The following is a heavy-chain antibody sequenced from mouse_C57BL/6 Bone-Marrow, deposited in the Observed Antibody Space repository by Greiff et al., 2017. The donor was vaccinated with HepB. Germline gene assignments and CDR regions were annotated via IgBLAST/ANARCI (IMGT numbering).Heavy chain of an antibody. CDR3: SGRVDYYGSSYVRAMDY. V-gene: IGHV8-12*01. CDR2: IYWDDDK. CDR1: GFSLSTSGMG. D-gene: IGHD1-1*01. J-gene: IGHJ4*01. Sequence: QVTLKVSGPGILQSSQTLSLTCSLSGFSLSTSGMGVSWIRQPPGKGLEWLAHIYWDDDKRYNTFLKSRLTISKDTSRNHVFLKITSQDTADTATCYCSGRVDYYGSSYVRAMDYWGQGTTVTVSS.